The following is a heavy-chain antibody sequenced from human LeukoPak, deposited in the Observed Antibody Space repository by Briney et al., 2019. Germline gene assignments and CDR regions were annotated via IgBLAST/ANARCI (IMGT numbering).Heavy chain of an antibody. Sequence: SETLSLTCAVSGGSISSYYWRWIRQPPGKGLEWIGYIYYSGSINYNPSLKSRVTISVDTSKNQFSLKLNSVTAADTAVYYCAREAFVSGPYYFDYWGQGTLVTVSS. CDR3: AREAFVSGPYYFDY. CDR2: IYYSGSI. J-gene: IGHJ4*02. CDR1: GGSISSYY. V-gene: IGHV4-59*01. D-gene: IGHD3-16*01.